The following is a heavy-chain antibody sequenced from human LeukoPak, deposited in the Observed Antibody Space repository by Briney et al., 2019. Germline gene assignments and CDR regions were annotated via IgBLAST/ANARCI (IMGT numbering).Heavy chain of an antibody. D-gene: IGHD5-18*01. V-gene: IGHV3-23*01. Sequence: GGSLRLSCAASGFSFSTYDMNWVRQAPGKGLEWVSIISGGDGTTHYADSVKGRFTISRDNSKNTLYLQMNSLRAEDTAVYYCAKDYSYGSDYWGQGTLVTVSS. CDR2: ISGGDGTT. CDR3: AKDYSYGSDY. J-gene: IGHJ4*02. CDR1: GFSFSTYD.